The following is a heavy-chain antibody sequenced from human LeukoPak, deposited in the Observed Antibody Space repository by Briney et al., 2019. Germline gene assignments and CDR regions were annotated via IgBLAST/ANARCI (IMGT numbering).Heavy chain of an antibody. CDR2: IKQDGSEK. CDR3: ARDSYLRRLELGYCGGGSCYSASFNFDY. Sequence: PGGSLRLSCAASGFTFSSYWMSWVRQAPGKGLEWVANIKQDGSEKYYVDSVKGRFTISRDNAKNSLYLQMNSLRAEDTAVYYCARDSYLRRLELGYCGGGSCYSASFNFDYWGQGTLVTVSS. V-gene: IGHV3-7*01. CDR1: GFTFSSYW. D-gene: IGHD2-15*01. J-gene: IGHJ4*02.